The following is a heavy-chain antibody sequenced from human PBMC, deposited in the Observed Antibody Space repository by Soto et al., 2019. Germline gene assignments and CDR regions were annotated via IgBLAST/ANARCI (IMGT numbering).Heavy chain of an antibody. V-gene: IGHV3-21*01. Sequence: EVQLVESGGGLVKPGGSLRLSCAASGFTFSSYSMNWVRQAPGKGLEWVSSISSSSSYIYYADTLKGRFTISRDNAKNPLYLQMNSLRAEDEAVYYCARMGSQRYYYYGMDDWGQGTTVTVSS. CDR2: ISSSSSYI. D-gene: IGHD6-25*01. J-gene: IGHJ6*02. CDR3: ARMGSQRYYYYGMDD. CDR1: GFTFSSYS.